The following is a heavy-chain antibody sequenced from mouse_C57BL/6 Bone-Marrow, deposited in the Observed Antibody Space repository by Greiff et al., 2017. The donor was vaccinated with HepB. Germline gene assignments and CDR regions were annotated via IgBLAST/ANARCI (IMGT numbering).Heavy chain of an antibody. CDR1: GYTFTDYY. CDR2: INPNNGGT. CDR3: ARSSMVTYAMDY. V-gene: IGHV1-26*01. Sequence: VQLQQSGPELVKPGASVKISCKASGYTFTDYYMNWVKQSHGKSLEWIGDINPNNGGTSYNQKFKGKATLTVDKSSSTAYMELRSLTSEDSAVYYCARSSMVTYAMDYWGQGTSVTVSS. D-gene: IGHD2-2*01. J-gene: IGHJ4*01.